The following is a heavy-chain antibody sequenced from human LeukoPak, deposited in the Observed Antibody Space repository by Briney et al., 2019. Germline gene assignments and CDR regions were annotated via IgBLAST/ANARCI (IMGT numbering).Heavy chain of an antibody. CDR3: ARVDTGLTY. CDR2: VNPNSGDT. CDR1: GYTVTTFE. V-gene: IGHV1-8*02. D-gene: IGHD2-8*02. Sequence: GASVNVSCKASGYTVTTFEIRWVRQAPGQGLEWMGWVNPNSGDTGYAQQIQGRVNLTRNTAIAKAYMELSSLKSEDTAVYYCARVDTGLTYWGQGSLIIVSS. J-gene: IGHJ4*02.